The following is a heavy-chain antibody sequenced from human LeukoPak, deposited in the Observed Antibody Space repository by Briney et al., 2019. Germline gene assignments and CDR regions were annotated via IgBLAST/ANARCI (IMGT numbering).Heavy chain of an antibody. Sequence: GGSLRLSCAASGSTFSSHWMHGVRQAPEKGLVGVSHINADGSATYYAASVKGRFTISRDNARNTLYLQMHSLTAEDTGVYYCVRGALRDCSYTSCTRGNWFDPWGQGTLVTVSS. D-gene: IGHD2-2*01. CDR2: INADGSAT. J-gene: IGHJ5*02. CDR3: VRGALRDCSYTSCTRGNWFDP. V-gene: IGHV3-74*01. CDR1: GSTFSSHW.